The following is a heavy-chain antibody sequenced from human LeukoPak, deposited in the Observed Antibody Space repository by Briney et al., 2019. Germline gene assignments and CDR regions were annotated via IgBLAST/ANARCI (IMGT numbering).Heavy chain of an antibody. D-gene: IGHD5-18*01. CDR3: ARGPGGYSYGYYFDY. CDR2: FYYSGST. J-gene: IGHJ4*02. V-gene: IGHV4-59*01. CDR1: GGSISSYY. Sequence: SETLSLTCAVSGGSISSYYWSWIRQPPGKGLEWIGFFYYSGSTNYNPSLKSRVTISVDTSKNHFSLKLSSVPAADTAVYYCARGPGGYSYGYYFDYWGQGTLVTVSS.